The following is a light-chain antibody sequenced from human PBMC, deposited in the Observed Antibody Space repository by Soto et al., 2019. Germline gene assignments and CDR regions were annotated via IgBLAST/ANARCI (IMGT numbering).Light chain of an antibody. V-gene: IGLV2-14*01. J-gene: IGLJ2*01. CDR2: DVS. Sequence: QSALTQPASVSGSPGQSITISCNGTSSDVGGYNYVSWYQQPPGKAPKLMIYDVSNRPSGVSNRFSGSKSGNTASLTISGLQAEDEADYYCSSYTSSSTRVFGGGTKLTVL. CDR3: SSYTSSSTRV. CDR1: SSDVGGYNY.